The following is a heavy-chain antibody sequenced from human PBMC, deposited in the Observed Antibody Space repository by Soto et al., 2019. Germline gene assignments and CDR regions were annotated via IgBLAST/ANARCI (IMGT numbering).Heavy chain of an antibody. CDR2: IIPIFGTA. J-gene: IGHJ6*02. CDR1: GGTFSSYA. V-gene: IGHV1-69*13. CDR3: ARGNYYYYGMDV. Sequence: SVKVSCKASGGTFSSYAISWVRQAPGQGLEWMGGIIPIFGTANYAQKFQGRVTITADESTSTAYMELSSLRSEDTAVYYCARGNYYYYGMDVWGQGTTVTVSS.